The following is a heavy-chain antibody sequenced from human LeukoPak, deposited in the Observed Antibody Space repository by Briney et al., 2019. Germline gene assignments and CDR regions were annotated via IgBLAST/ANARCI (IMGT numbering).Heavy chain of an antibody. V-gene: IGHV3-23*01. CDR1: GFTFSSYA. CDR3: AYGSGSFDY. J-gene: IGHJ4*02. D-gene: IGHD3-10*01. Sequence: GGSLRLSCAASGFTFSSYAMSWVRQAPGKGLEWVSAIRGSGGSSYYADSVKGRFTISRDNSKNTLYLQMNSLRAEDTALYYCAYGSGSFDYWGQETLVTVSS. CDR2: IRGSGGSS.